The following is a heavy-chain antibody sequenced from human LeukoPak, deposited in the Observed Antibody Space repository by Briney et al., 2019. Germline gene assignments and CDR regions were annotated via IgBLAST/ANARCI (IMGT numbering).Heavy chain of an antibody. J-gene: IGHJ4*02. D-gene: IGHD6-6*01. Sequence: PGGSLRLSCAASGFTFDDYGMSWVRQAPGKGLEWVSGINWNGGSTGYADSVKGRFTISRDNAKNSLYLQMNSLRAEDTALYYCARARYSSSSYYFDYWGQGTLVTVSS. CDR3: ARARYSSSSYYFDY. CDR1: GFTFDDYG. CDR2: INWNGGST. V-gene: IGHV3-20*04.